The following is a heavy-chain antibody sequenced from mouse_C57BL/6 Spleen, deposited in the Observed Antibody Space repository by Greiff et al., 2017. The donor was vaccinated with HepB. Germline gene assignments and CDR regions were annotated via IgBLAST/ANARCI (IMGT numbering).Heavy chain of an antibody. Sequence: EVQLVESGPELVKPGASVKMSCKASGYTFTDYNMHWVKQSHGKSLEWIGYINPNNGGTSYNQKFKGKATLTVNKSSSTAYMELRSLTSEDSAVYYCARWSATVVARYFDYWGQGTTLTVSS. J-gene: IGHJ2*01. CDR1: GYTFTDYN. V-gene: IGHV1-22*01. D-gene: IGHD1-1*01. CDR2: INPNNGGT. CDR3: ARWSATVVARYFDY.